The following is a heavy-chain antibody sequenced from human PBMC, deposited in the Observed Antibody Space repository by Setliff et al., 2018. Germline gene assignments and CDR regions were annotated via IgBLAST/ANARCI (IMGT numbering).Heavy chain of an antibody. J-gene: IGHJ4*02. V-gene: IGHV3-30*02. CDR3: AKVKKQLIRGSGFDL. Sequence: GESLRLSCVASGFVFSTYGMHWVRQAPGKGLEWVAFIRFDGSYKYYEDSVKGRFTISRDNSENRLDLQIDSLRVEDTALYYCAKVKKQLIRGSGFDLWGQGTLVTVSS. CDR2: IRFDGSYK. CDR1: GFVFSTYG. D-gene: IGHD1-1*01.